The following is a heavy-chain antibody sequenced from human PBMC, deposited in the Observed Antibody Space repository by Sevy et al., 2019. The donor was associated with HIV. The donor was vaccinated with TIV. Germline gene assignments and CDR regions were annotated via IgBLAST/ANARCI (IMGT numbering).Heavy chain of an antibody. J-gene: IGHJ6*02. D-gene: IGHD6-19*01. CDR3: AKVPAYSSGWYHYYYGMDV. CDR2: ISYDGSNK. CDR1: GFTFSSYG. Sequence: GGSLRLSCAASGFTFSSYGMHWVRQAPGKGLEWVAVISYDGSNKYYADSVKGRFTISRDNSKNTLYLQMNSLGAEDTAVYYCAKVPAYSSGWYHYYYGMDVWGQGTTVTVSS. V-gene: IGHV3-30*18.